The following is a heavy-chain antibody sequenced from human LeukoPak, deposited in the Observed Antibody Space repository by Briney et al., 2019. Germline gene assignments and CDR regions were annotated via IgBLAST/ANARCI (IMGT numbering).Heavy chain of an antibody. J-gene: IGHJ6*03. Sequence: PGGSLRLSCAASGFTFSSYAMHWVRQAPGKGLEWVAVISYDGSNKYYADSVKGRFTISRDNSKNTLYLQMNSLRAEDTAVYYCARSRRRIAAAGTSLLRGYYYMDVWGKGTTVTVSS. CDR3: ARSRRRIAAAGTSLLRGYYYMDV. CDR2: ISYDGSNK. V-gene: IGHV3-30*04. D-gene: IGHD6-13*01. CDR1: GFTFSSYA.